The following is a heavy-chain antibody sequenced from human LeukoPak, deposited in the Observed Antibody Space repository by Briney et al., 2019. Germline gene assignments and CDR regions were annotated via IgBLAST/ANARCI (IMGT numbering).Heavy chain of an antibody. Sequence: PSETLSLTCTVSGGSISSSSYYWGWIRQPPGKGLEWIGSIYYSGSTNYNPSLKSRVTISVDTSKNQFSLKLSSVTAADTAVYYCARGRLLVLAGSWFDYWGQGTLVTVSS. J-gene: IGHJ4*02. D-gene: IGHD6-13*01. CDR1: GGSISSSSYY. CDR3: ARGRLLVLAGSWFDY. V-gene: IGHV4-39*07. CDR2: IYYSGST.